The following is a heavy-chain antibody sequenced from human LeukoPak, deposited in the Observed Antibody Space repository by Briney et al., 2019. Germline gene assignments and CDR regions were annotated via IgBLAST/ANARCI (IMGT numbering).Heavy chain of an antibody. D-gene: IGHD3-22*01. CDR1: GGSISSHH. CDR2: IYYSGST. J-gene: IGHJ5*02. CDR3: ARVDYYDSSGDYYVTGWFDP. Sequence: SETLSLTCTVSGGSISSHHWSWIRQPPGKGLAWIGYIYYSGSTNYNPSLKSRVTISVDTSKNQFSLKLTSVTAADTAVYYCARVDYYDSSGDYYVTGWFDPWGQGTLVTVSS. V-gene: IGHV4-59*11.